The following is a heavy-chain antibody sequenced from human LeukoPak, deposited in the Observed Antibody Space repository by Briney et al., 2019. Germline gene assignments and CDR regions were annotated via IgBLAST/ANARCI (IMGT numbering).Heavy chain of an antibody. D-gene: IGHD3-16*01. CDR3: VAYLIGYAY. V-gene: IGHV3-72*01. CDR2: TKNKRERYVT. Sequence: PGRSLRLSCAASGFTFSSYGMHWVRQAPGKGLEWVGRTKNKRERYVTEYAASVKGRFTMSRDESMTSLYLQMNSLKPEDTAVYYCVAYLIGYAYWGPGTQVTVSS. CDR1: GFTFSSYG. J-gene: IGHJ4*02.